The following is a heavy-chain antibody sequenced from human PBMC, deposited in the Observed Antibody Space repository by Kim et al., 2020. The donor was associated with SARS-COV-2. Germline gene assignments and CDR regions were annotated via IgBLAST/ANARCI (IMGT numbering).Heavy chain of an antibody. CDR2: IYSGGST. Sequence: GGSLRLSCAASGFTVSSNYMSWVRQAPGKGLEWVSVIYSGGSTYYADSVKGRFTISRDNSKNTLYLQMNSLRAEDTAVYYCATTAAQGYSSGWWGGEDYCGQGTLVTVSS. CDR3: ATTAAQGYSSGWWGGEDY. J-gene: IGHJ4*02. CDR1: GFTVSSNY. V-gene: IGHV3-53*01. D-gene: IGHD6-19*01.